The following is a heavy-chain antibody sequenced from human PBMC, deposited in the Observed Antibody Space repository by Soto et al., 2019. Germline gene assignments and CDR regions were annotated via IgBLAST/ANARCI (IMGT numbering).Heavy chain of an antibody. J-gene: IGHJ5*02. Sequence: QVQLQESGPGLVKPSETLSLTCTVSGGSISSYYWSWIRQPPGKGLEWIGYNYYSGSTNYNPSLKSGVTISVDTSKNKFTLKLSSVTAADTAVYYCARLAIAAAGYNCLDPWGQGTLVTVSS. D-gene: IGHD6-13*01. CDR3: ARLAIAAAGYNCLDP. CDR2: NYYSGST. V-gene: IGHV4-59*08. CDR1: GGSISSYY.